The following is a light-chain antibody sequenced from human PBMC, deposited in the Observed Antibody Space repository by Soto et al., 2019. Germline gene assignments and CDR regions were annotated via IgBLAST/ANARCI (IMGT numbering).Light chain of an antibody. CDR1: SSNIGKNP. CDR2: RDD. CDR3: ATWDDGLGAPL. V-gene: IGLV1-44*01. J-gene: IGLJ2*01. Sequence: QSLLTQPPSASGTPGQSVTVSCSGGSSNIGKNPVTWYQQLPGAAPKLLIHRDDQRPSGVPDRFSASKSDASASLAISGLQSEDEADYFCATWDDGLGAPLFGGGTKVTVL.